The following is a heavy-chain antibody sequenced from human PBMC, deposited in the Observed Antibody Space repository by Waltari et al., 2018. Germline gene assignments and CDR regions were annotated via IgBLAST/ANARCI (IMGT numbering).Heavy chain of an antibody. CDR1: GYTFTDYY. CDR3: ATDGLLWFGEFPNWFDP. D-gene: IGHD3-10*01. V-gene: IGHV1-69-2*01. J-gene: IGHJ5*02. Sequence: EVQLVQSGAEVKKPGATVKISCKASGYTFTDYYMHWVQQAPGKGLEWMGRVDPEDGETIYAEKFQGRVTITADTSTDTAYMELSSLRSEDTAVYYCATDGLLWFGEFPNWFDPWGQGTLVTVSS. CDR2: VDPEDGET.